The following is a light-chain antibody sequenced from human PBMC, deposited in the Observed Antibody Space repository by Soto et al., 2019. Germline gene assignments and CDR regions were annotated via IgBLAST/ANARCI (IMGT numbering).Light chain of an antibody. J-gene: IGKJ1*01. CDR3: QQYNNWPWT. CDR1: QSVSSN. V-gene: IGKV3-15*01. CDR2: GAS. Sequence: EIVLTQSASTLSVSPGERATLSCGASQSVSSNLAWYQQKPGQAPRLLIYGASSRDTGIPARFSGSGYGTEFTLTISSLQSEDFAVYYCQQYNNWPWTFGQGTKVDIK.